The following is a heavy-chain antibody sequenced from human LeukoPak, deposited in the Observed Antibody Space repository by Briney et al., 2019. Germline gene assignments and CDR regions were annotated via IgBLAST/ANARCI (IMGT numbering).Heavy chain of an antibody. Sequence: PSETLSLTCTVSGGSISTYFWGWIRQPPGKGVEWIGYIYYTGRTYYSSSLKSRVTISMDTSKNQFSQKLISVTAADAAVYYCARVRSYCSGGSCYPYYFDYWGQGTLVTVSS. CDR2: IYYTGRT. V-gene: IGHV4-59*01. D-gene: IGHD2-15*01. CDR3: ARVRSYCSGGSCYPYYFDY. J-gene: IGHJ4*02. CDR1: GGSISTYF.